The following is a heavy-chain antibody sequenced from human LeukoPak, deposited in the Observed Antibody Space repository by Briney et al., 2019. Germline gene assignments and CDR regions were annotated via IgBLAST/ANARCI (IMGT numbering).Heavy chain of an antibody. D-gene: IGHD3-22*01. Sequence: KAGGSLRLSCAASGFTFSSYSMNWVRQAPGKGLEWVSSISSSSSYIYYADSVKGRFTISRDNAKNSLYLQMNSPRAEDTAVYYCAREASYYDSSGSEYYFDYWGQGTLVTVSP. CDR1: GFTFSSYS. CDR2: ISSSSSYI. CDR3: AREASYYDSSGSEYYFDY. J-gene: IGHJ4*02. V-gene: IGHV3-21*01.